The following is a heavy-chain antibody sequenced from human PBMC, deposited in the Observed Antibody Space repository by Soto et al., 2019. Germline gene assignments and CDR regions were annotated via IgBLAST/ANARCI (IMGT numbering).Heavy chain of an antibody. CDR1: GYSISSGYY. Sequence: SETLSLTCAVSGYSISSGYYWGWIRQSPGKGLEWIGSIHHGGSPLFNPSLEGRVAISIDTSKNQLSLTLSSVTAADTAVYYCARKHYSGFDLWGQGALVT. CDR3: ARKHYSGFDL. V-gene: IGHV4-38-2*01. D-gene: IGHD4-4*01. CDR2: IHHGGSP. J-gene: IGHJ4*02.